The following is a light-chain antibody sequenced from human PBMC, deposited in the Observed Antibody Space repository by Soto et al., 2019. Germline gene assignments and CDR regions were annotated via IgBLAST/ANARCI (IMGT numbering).Light chain of an antibody. CDR1: SSDVGGYNY. CDR3: SLYRTGNTWV. Sequence: QSVLTQPASVSGSPGQSITISCTGTSSDVGGYNYVSWYRQHPDKAPKLMIFDVNNRPSGVSNRFSGSKSDNTASLIISWCQAEDEADYYCSLYRTGNTWVFGTGTKVTVL. V-gene: IGLV2-14*01. CDR2: DVN. J-gene: IGLJ1*01.